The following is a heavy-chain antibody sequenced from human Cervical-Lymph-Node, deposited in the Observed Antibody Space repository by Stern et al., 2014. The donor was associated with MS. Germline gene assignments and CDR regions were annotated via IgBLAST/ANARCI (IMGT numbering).Heavy chain of an antibody. CDR3: ARERHSMDV. Sequence: QVQLMQSGAEVKKPGASVKVSCKASGYSFTAYYMHWVRPAPGQGLEWMGWIDPNRGGTKSAQNFQGRVTMTRDTSISTFYMELSGLTSDDTAVFYCARERHSMDVWGQGTTVTVSS. CDR1: GYSFTAYY. V-gene: IGHV1-2*02. CDR2: IDPNRGGT. J-gene: IGHJ6*02.